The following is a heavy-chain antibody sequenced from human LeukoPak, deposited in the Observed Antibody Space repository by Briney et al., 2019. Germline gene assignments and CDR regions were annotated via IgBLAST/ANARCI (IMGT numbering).Heavy chain of an antibody. V-gene: IGHV4-59*01. CDR2: IYYSGST. J-gene: IGHJ4*02. CDR3: ARAPYSGSYFFDY. Sequence: SETLSLTCTVSGGSISSYYWSWIRQPPGKGLEWIGYIYYSGSTNYNPSLKSRVTISIDTSKNQFSLKLSSVTAADTAVYYCARAPYSGSYFFDYWGQGTLVTVSS. CDR1: GGSISSYY. D-gene: IGHD1-26*01.